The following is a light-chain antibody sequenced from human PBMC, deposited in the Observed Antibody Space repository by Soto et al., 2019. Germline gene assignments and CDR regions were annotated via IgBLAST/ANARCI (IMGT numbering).Light chain of an antibody. CDR3: LQDHDYPLT. CDR1: QGIRND. J-gene: IGKJ4*01. V-gene: IGKV1-6*01. Sequence: AIQMTQSPSSLSASVGDRVTITCRASQGIRNDLGWYQQKPGKAPKSLIYGAYNLQSGVPSRFSASASGTDFTLTTSSLQPEDFATYYCLQDHDYPLTFGGGTKVEIK. CDR2: GAY.